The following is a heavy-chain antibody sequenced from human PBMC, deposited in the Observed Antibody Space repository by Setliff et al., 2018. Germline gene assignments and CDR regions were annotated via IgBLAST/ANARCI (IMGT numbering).Heavy chain of an antibody. CDR1: GYTFSGYY. J-gene: IGHJ4*02. V-gene: IGHV1-2*02. CDR2: INPNAGGT. Sequence: ASVKVSCKASGYTFSGYYLHWVRQAPGQGPEWMGWINPNAGGTNYAQKFQGRVTMTGDTSISTAYMELARLTSDDTAVYYCARDVAVGITPLLSFHFWGQGTLVTVSS. CDR3: ARDVAVGITPLLSFHF. D-gene: IGHD2-15*01.